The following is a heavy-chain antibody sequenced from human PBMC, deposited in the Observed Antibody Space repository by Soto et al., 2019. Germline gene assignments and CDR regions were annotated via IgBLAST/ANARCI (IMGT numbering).Heavy chain of an antibody. CDR2: INHLGSI. CDR1: GGSLSDYF. D-gene: IGHD2-21*01. J-gene: IGHJ6*03. CDR3: ARGGISHWAYFYYMDV. V-gene: IGHV4-34*01. Sequence: SETLSLTCVVSGGSLSDYFWSWIRQPPGMALEWIGEINHLGSINYNPSLKSRVTMSVDTSKNQFSLTLNSVTAADTATYYCARGGISHWAYFYYMDVWDRGTTVNLAS.